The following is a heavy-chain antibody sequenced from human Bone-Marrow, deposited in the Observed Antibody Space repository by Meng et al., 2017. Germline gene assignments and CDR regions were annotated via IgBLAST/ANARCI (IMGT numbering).Heavy chain of an antibody. J-gene: IGHJ4*02. CDR2: ISGAGTST. Sequence: GESLKISCAASEFTFSIYAMNWVRQAPGKGLEWVSGISGAGTSTFYADSVKGRFTVSRDNSKNTLYLQMNSLRVEDTAVYYCARDSFYNWNDAGKFDYWGQGTLVTVSS. D-gene: IGHD1-20*01. CDR3: ARDSFYNWNDAGKFDY. CDR1: EFTFSIYA. V-gene: IGHV3-23*01.